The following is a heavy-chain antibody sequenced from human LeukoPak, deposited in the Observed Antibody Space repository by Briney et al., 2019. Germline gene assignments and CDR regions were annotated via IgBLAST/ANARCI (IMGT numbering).Heavy chain of an antibody. Sequence: ASVKFSSKASGYPFTSYAMNWVRPAPGQGLEWMGWINTNTGNPTYSQGFTGRFVFSLDTSVSTAYLQISSLKAEDTAVYYCARGSGYSGFDYDYWGQGTLVTVSS. V-gene: IGHV7-4-1*02. D-gene: IGHD5-12*01. J-gene: IGHJ4*02. CDR3: ARGSGYSGFDYDY. CDR1: GYPFTSYA. CDR2: INTNTGNP.